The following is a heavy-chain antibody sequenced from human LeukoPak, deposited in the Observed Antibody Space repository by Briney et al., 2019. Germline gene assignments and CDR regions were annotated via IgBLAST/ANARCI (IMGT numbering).Heavy chain of an antibody. CDR3: AKARGFVVVPAAKDP. CDR2: IYYTGSA. V-gene: IGHV4-30-4*08. CDR1: GGSINSADYY. D-gene: IGHD2-2*01. Sequence: SETLSLTCTVSGGSINSADYYWSWIRQPPGKGLEWIGYIYYTGSAYYNPSLKSRVTISVDTSKNQFSLKLNSVTAADTAVYYCAKARGFVVVPAAKDPWGQGTLVTVSS. J-gene: IGHJ5*02.